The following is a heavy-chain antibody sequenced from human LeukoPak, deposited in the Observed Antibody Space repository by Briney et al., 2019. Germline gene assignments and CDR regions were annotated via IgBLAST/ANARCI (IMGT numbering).Heavy chain of an antibody. Sequence: ASVKVSCKASGYTFTDYYLHWVRQAPGQGLEWMGWINPSSGGTNYAQKFQGRVTMTRDTSIGTAYMELSRLRSDDTAVYYCAVEEAVAPDYWGQGTLVTVSS. CDR3: AVEEAVAPDY. CDR1: GYTFTDYY. CDR2: INPSSGGT. V-gene: IGHV1-2*02. J-gene: IGHJ4*02. D-gene: IGHD6-19*01.